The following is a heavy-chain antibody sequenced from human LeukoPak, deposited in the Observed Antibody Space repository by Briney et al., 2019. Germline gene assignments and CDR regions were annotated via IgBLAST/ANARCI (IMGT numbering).Heavy chain of an antibody. CDR3: ASNKGIIPEVFHS. D-gene: IGHD3-16*02. Sequence: SVKVSCKXSGGTFNNYAISWVRQAPGQGLEWMGRIIPLFPTTHSAQKFQGRLTLTTDESTNTAHMELSSLRSEDTAVYYCASNKGIIPEVFHSWGQGTMVTVSS. V-gene: IGHV1-69*05. CDR1: GGTFNNYA. CDR2: IIPLFPTT. J-gene: IGHJ3*02.